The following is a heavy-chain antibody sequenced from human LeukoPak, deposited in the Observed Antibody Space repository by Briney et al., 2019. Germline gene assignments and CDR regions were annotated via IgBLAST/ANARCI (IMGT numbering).Heavy chain of an antibody. V-gene: IGHV3-21*01. D-gene: IGHD1-26*01. CDR3: ARATWDPNYYYYMDV. CDR1: GGSISSYY. Sequence: ETLSLTCTVSGGSISSYYWSRIRQPPGKGLEWVSSISSSSSYIYYADSVKGRFTISRDSAKNSLFLQMNSLRAEDTAVYFCARATWDPNYYYYMDVWGKGTTVTISS. CDR2: ISSSSSYI. J-gene: IGHJ6*03.